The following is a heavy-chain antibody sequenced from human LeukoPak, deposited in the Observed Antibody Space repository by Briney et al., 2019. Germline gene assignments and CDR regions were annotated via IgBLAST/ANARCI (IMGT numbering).Heavy chain of an antibody. V-gene: IGHV3-15*01. CDR3: TTDLGYYDTSGYPI. Sequence: RGSLRLSCAASGFTFSNAWMSWVRQAPGKGLEWIGRIKSKTDGGTTDYAAFVKGRFSISRDDSKNTLYLEMNSLKNEDTAVYYCTTDLGYYDTSGYPIWGQGTLVAVSS. CDR1: GFTFSNAW. J-gene: IGHJ3*02. D-gene: IGHD3-22*01. CDR2: IKSKTDGGTT.